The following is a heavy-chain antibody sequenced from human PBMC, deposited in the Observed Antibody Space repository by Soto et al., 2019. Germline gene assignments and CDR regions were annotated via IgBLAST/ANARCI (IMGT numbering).Heavy chain of an antibody. V-gene: IGHV3-9*02. CDR1: GFTSDDYA. J-gene: IGHJ6*03. CDR3: AKDGIAARPHIYYCYMDV. CDR2: ISWNSGSI. Sequence: EVQLVESGGGLVQPGRSLRLSCAASGFTSDDYAMHWVRQAPGKGLEWVSGISWNSGSIGYADSVKGRFTISRDNAKNSLYLQMNSLRAEDTALYYCAKDGIAARPHIYYCYMDVWGKGTTVTVSS. D-gene: IGHD6-6*01.